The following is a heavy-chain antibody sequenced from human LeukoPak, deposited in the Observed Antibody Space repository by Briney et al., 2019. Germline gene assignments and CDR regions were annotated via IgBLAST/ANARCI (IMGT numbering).Heavy chain of an antibody. D-gene: IGHD3-3*01. CDR3: ARGGIRFLESSTVDY. Sequence: GASVKVSCRASGYTFTINGITWVRQAPGQALEWMGWISTYNGNTDYAQGLQDRVIMTTDTSTRTAYMELRSLRSDDTAVYYCARGGIRFLESSTVDYWGQGTLVTVSS. CDR1: GYTFTING. CDR2: ISTYNGNT. V-gene: IGHV1-18*01. J-gene: IGHJ4*02.